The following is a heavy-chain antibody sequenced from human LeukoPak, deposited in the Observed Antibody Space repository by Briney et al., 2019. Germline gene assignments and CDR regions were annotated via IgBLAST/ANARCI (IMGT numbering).Heavy chain of an antibody. CDR1: GFTFSGYA. V-gene: IGHV3-48*02. J-gene: IGHJ4*02. CDR3: ARSRAYSSSWAMDY. D-gene: IGHD6-13*01. CDR2: IGSSGSTI. Sequence: GGSLRLSCAASGFTFSGYAMNWVRQAPGKGLEWVSYIGSSGSTIYYADSVKGRFTISRDNAKNSLYLQMNSLRDEDTAVYYCARSRAYSSSWAMDYWGQGTLVTVSS.